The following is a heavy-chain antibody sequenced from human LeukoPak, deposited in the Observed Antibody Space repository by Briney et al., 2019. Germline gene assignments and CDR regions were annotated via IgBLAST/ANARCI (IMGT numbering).Heavy chain of an antibody. Sequence: PGGSLRLSRVASGFTITSYNMNWVRQAPGKGLEWVASITSGSDYIYYADSVKGRFTISRDNAKNSLYLQMNSLRAEDTAVYFCARSITMIVDWFDPWGQGTLVTVSS. J-gene: IGHJ5*02. D-gene: IGHD3-22*01. CDR3: ARSITMIVDWFDP. CDR2: ITSGSDYI. V-gene: IGHV3-21*01. CDR1: GFTITSYN.